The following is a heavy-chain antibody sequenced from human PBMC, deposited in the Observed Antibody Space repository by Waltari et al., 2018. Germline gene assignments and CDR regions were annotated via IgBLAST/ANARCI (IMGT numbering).Heavy chain of an antibody. D-gene: IGHD6-13*01. CDR1: GPSCRHHW. Sequence: EVQLVESGGGLAQPGGSLRLSCAASGPSCRHHWMTWVRQASGKGPEWVANIKQDGSEKYYMDSVKGRFTISRDNAKNSLYLQMNNLRVEDTAVYYCTRGGRDSSWYWRDWGQGTLVTVSS. J-gene: IGHJ4*02. V-gene: IGHV3-7*01. CDR2: IKQDGSEK. CDR3: TRGGRDSSWYWRD.